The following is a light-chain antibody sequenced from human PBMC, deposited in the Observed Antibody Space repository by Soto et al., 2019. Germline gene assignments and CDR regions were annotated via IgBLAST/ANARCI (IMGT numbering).Light chain of an antibody. CDR3: QSYDSSLSGWV. Sequence: QSVLTQPPSVSGAPGQRVTISCTGSSSNIGAGYDVHWYQQLPGTAPKLLIYGNSNRPSGVPDRFCGSKSGTSAALAITGLRAEDEADYYCQSYDSSLSGWVFGGGTKVTVL. V-gene: IGLV1-40*01. CDR1: SSNIGAGYD. J-gene: IGLJ3*02. CDR2: GNS.